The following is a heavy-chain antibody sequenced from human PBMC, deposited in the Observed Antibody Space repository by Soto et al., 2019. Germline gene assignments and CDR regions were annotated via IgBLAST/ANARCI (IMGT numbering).Heavy chain of an antibody. CDR2: IYYSGST. V-gene: IGHV4-59*01. D-gene: IGHD4-17*01. Sequence: PSETLSLTCTVSGGSISSYYWSWIRQPPGKGLEWIGYIYYSGSTNYNPSLKSRVTISVDTSKNQFSLKLSSVTAADTAVYYCARFTVTTEYYYFDYWGQGTLVTVSS. CDR1: GGSISSYY. CDR3: ARFTVTTEYYYFDY. J-gene: IGHJ4*02.